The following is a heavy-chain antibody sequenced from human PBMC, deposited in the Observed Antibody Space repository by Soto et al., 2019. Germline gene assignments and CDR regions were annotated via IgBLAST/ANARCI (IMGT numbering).Heavy chain of an antibody. CDR1: GFTFSCYG. CDR2: IWYDGSNK. J-gene: IGHJ6*02. Sequence: SLRLSCAASGFTFSCYGMHWVRQAPGKGLEWVAVIWYDGSNKYYADSVKGRFTISRDNSKNTLYLQMNSLRAEDTAVYYCASSTCSSTSCYKFGYYYGMDVWGQGTTVTVSS. CDR3: ASSTCSSTSCYKFGYYYGMDV. D-gene: IGHD2-2*02. V-gene: IGHV3-33*01.